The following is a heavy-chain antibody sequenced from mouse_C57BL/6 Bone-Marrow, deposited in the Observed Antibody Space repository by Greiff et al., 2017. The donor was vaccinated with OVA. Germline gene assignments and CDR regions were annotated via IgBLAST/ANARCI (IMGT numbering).Heavy chain of an antibody. Sequence: EVKLVESGGGLVKPGGSLKLSCAASGFTFSDYGMHWVRQAPEKGLEWVAYISSGSSTIYYADTVKGRFTISRDNAKNTLFLQMTSLRSEDTAMYYCARPGYYYGSRGAFDYWGQGTTLTVSS. CDR3: ARPGYYYGSRGAFDY. V-gene: IGHV5-17*01. D-gene: IGHD1-1*01. J-gene: IGHJ2*01. CDR1: GFTFSDYG. CDR2: ISSGSSTI.